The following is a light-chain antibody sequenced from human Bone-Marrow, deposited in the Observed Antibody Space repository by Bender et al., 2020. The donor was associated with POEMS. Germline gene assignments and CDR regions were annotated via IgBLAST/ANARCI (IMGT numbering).Light chain of an antibody. CDR2: DVT. CDR3: CSYAGTATHYV. J-gene: IGLJ1*01. CDR1: TNDVGSDNY. Sequence: QPALTQPASVSGSPGQSVTVSCTGTTNDVGSDNYVAWYQQHPGKAPKLIIYDVTKRPSGVPDRFSGSKSGNTASLTITGLQAEDETDYYCCSYAGTATHYVFGSGTKVTVL. V-gene: IGLV2-14*03.